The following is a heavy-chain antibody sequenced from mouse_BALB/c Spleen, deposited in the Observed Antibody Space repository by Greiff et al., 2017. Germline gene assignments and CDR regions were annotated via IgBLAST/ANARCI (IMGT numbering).Heavy chain of an antibody. CDR2: ILPGSGST. CDR3: ARKWDLRQEGYYAMDY. V-gene: IGHV1-9*01. Sequence: QVQLQQSGAELMKPGASVKISCKATGYTFSSYWIEWVKQRPGHGLEWIGEILPGSGSTNYNEKFKGKATFTADTSSNTAYMQLSSLTSEDSAVYYCARKWDLRQEGYYAMDYWGQGTSVTVSS. D-gene: IGHD2-12*01. J-gene: IGHJ4*01. CDR1: GYTFSSYW.